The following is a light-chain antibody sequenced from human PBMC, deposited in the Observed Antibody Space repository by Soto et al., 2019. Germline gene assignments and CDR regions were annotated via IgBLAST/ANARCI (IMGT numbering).Light chain of an antibody. J-gene: IGKJ4*01. CDR2: GAS. Sequence: EIVMTQSPATLSVSPGERATLSCRASQSVSSNLAWYQQKPGQAPRLLIYGASTRATGIPARFSGSGSGTEFTLTISSLQSVDFAVYYCQQYNNWPPGFGGGTKVEIK. CDR1: QSVSSN. CDR3: QQYNNWPPG. V-gene: IGKV3-15*01.